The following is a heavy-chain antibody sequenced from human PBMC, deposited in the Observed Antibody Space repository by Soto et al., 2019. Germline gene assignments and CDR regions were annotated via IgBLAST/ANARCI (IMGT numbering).Heavy chain of an antibody. Sequence: PSETLSLTCAVSGGSISSGGYSWSWIRQHPGKGLEWIGYISYSGSTYYNPSLKSRVTMSVDTSKNQSSLKLTSVTAADTAVYYCARVSGSYYYGMDVWGQGTTVTSP. CDR3: ARVSGSYYYGMDV. CDR1: GGSISSGGYS. V-gene: IGHV4-31*11. J-gene: IGHJ6*02. CDR2: ISYSGST. D-gene: IGHD1-26*01.